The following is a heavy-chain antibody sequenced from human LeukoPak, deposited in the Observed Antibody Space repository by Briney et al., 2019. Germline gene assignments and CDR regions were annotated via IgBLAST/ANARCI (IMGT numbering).Heavy chain of an antibody. Sequence: SQTLSLTCTVSGGSISSGDYYWGWIRQPPGKGLEWIGYIYYSGSTYYNPSLKSRVTISVDTSKNQFSLKLSSVTAADTAVYYCARDGANYDFPFDYWGQGTLVTVSS. CDR2: IYYSGST. D-gene: IGHD3-3*01. V-gene: IGHV4-30-4*08. CDR3: ARDGANYDFPFDY. CDR1: GGSISSGDYY. J-gene: IGHJ4*02.